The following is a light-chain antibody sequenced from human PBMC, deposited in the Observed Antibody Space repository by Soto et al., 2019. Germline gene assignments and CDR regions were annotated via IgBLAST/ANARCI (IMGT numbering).Light chain of an antibody. V-gene: IGLV2-14*01. CDR1: SSDVGGYNY. CDR2: EVN. CDR3: SSYTSSSTWV. Sequence: QSALTQPASVSGSPGQSITISCTGTSSDVGGYNYVSWYQQHPGKAPKLMIYEVNNRPSGVSNRFSASKSGDTASLTISGLQAEDEADYYCSSYTSSSTWVFGGGTQLTVL. J-gene: IGLJ3*02.